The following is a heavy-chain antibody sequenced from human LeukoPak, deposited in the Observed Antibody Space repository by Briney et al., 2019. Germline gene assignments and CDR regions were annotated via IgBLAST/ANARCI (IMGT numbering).Heavy chain of an antibody. Sequence: RTYYKSAWYSDYAVSVKGRITINPDTSKNQFSLQLNSVTPEDTAVYYCARGTGWPQFDYWGQGTLVTVSS. CDR3: ARGTGWPQFDY. J-gene: IGHJ4*02. D-gene: IGHD6-19*01. CDR2: TYYKSAWYS. V-gene: IGHV6-1*01.